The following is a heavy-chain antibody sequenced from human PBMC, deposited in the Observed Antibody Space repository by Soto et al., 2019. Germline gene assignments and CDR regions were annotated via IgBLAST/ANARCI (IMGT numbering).Heavy chain of an antibody. CDR2: INHSGST. Sequence: SETLSLTCAVYGGSFSGYYWSWIRQPPGKGLEWIGEINHSGSTNYNPSLKSRVTISVDTSKNQFSLKLSSVTAADTAVYYCARGYHYYYYYMDVRGKGTTVTVSS. J-gene: IGHJ6*03. V-gene: IGHV4-34*01. CDR1: GGSFSGYY. CDR3: ARGYHYYYYYMDV.